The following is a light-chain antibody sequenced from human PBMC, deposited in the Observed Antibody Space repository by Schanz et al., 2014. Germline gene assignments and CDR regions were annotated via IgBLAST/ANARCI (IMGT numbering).Light chain of an antibody. J-gene: IGKJ5*01. CDR3: QQSYSTPVT. CDR2: AAS. V-gene: IGKV1-39*01. Sequence: DIQMTQSPSSLSASVGDRVAMTCRASQSMSNYLNWYQQKPGKAPKLLIYAASSLQSGVPSRFSGSGSGTDFTLTISSLQPEDFASYYCQQSYSTPVTFGQGTRLEIK. CDR1: QSMSNY.